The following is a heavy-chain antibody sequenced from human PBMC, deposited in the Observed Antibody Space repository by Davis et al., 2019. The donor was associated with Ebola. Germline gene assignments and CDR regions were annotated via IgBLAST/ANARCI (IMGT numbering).Heavy chain of an antibody. CDR1: GFTFSSYS. CDR2: MSDSGSIT. D-gene: IGHD5-18*01. CDR3: VPGTWI. Sequence: GGSLRLSCAASGFTFSSYSMNWVRQAPGKGLEWISYMSDSGSITDYTDSVKGRFTISRDNARNLLYLQMNSLRAEDTAIYYCVPGTWIRGQGTLVTVSS. J-gene: IGHJ4*02. V-gene: IGHV3-48*04.